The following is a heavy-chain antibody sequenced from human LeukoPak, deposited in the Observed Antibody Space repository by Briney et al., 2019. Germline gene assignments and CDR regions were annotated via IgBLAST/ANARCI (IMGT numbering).Heavy chain of an antibody. J-gene: IGHJ4*02. CDR2: IYPGDSDT. CDR3: ARGKQAMYDFWSGYPFDY. D-gene: IGHD3-3*01. Sequence: GESLKISCKGSGYSFTSYWIGWVRQMPGKGLEWMGIIYPGDSDTRYSPSFQGQVTISADKSISTAYLQWSSLKASDTAMYYCARGKQAMYDFWSGYPFDYWGQGTLVTVSS. V-gene: IGHV5-51*01. CDR1: GYSFTSYW.